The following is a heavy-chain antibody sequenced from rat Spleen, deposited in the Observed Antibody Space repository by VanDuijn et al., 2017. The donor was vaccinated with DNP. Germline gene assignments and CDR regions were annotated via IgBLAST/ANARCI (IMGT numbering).Heavy chain of an antibody. CDR3: ARRQWGVHFDS. J-gene: IGHJ2*01. Sequence: EVQLVESGGGLVQPGRSLKLSCAASGFTFSDYNMAWVRQAPKKGLEWVATIIYDGTSTYYRDSVKGRFTISRDIAKSTLYLQMDSLRSEDTATYYCARRQWGVHFDSWGQGVMVTVSS. CDR1: GFTFSDYN. V-gene: IGHV5-7*01. CDR2: IIYDGTST. D-gene: IGHD1-1*01.